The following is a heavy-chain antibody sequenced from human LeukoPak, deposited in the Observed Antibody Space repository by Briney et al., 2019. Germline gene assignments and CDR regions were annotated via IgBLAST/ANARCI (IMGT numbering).Heavy chain of an antibody. CDR3: ARETMTTALIDY. Sequence: ASVKVSCKTSGYTFTNYYIHWVRQAPGQGLEWMGIINPSGGSTSCAQRFQGRVTLTRDMSTSTVYMELSRLRSEDTAVYYCARETMTTALIDYWGQGTLVTVSS. V-gene: IGHV1-46*01. CDR1: GYTFTNYY. D-gene: IGHD4-11*01. CDR2: INPSGGST. J-gene: IGHJ4*02.